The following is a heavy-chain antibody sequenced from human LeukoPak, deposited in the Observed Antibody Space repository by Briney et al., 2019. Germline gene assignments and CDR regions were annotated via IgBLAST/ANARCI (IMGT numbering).Heavy chain of an antibody. J-gene: IGHJ4*02. V-gene: IGHV4-4*02. CDR3: VRKPYYYDSGSHFDL. Sequence: SGTQSLTCAVSGDSISSSNWWSWVRQPPGKGLEWIGEIYPSGNTNYNPSLKSRVTILIDKSKNQFSLTVIYVTAADTAVYYCVRKPYYYDSGSHFDLWGQGSLVTVSS. CDR1: GDSISSSNW. D-gene: IGHD3-10*01. CDR2: IYPSGNT.